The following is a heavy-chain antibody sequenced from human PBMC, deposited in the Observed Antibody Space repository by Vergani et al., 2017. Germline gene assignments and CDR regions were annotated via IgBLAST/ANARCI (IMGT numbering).Heavy chain of an antibody. J-gene: IGHJ4*02. CDR1: GFTFSGSA. CDR2: IRSKAKSYAT. V-gene: IGHV3-73*02. D-gene: IGHD6-19*01. Sequence: EVQVVESGGGLVQPGGSLKLSCAASGFTFSGSAMPWVRQASGKGLEWVGRIRSKAKSYATAYAASVKGRFTISRDDSKNTLYLQMNSLKTEDTAVYYCTRPKGNSGGWYYLDYWGQRTLVTIAS. CDR3: TRPKGNSGGWYYLDY.